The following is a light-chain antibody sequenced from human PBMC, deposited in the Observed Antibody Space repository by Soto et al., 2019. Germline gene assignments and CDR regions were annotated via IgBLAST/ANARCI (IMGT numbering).Light chain of an antibody. V-gene: IGKV1-33*01. CDR2: DAS. Sequence: IQMTQSPSSLSASIGDRVTITCQASHDITHYLNWYQQRPGEAPKLLIYDASKLESGVPPRFGGRGSGTDFTLTISSLQPDDFATYFCQQSDLLPLTFGGGTKVEI. J-gene: IGKJ4*01. CDR3: QQSDLLPLT. CDR1: HDITHY.